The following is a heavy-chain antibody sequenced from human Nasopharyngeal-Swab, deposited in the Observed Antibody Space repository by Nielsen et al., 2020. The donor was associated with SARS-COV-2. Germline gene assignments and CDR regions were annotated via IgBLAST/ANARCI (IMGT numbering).Heavy chain of an antibody. CDR3: ARTPGYYYDSSGYDY. V-gene: IGHV3-48*02. Sequence: GESLKISCEASGFTFSSYSMNWVRQAPGKGLEWVSYISSSSSSIHYADSVKGRFTISRDNAKNSLCLQMNSLRDEDTAVYYCARTPGYYYDSSGYDYWGQGTPVTVSS. CDR1: GFTFSSYS. CDR2: ISSSSSSI. J-gene: IGHJ4*02. D-gene: IGHD3-22*01.